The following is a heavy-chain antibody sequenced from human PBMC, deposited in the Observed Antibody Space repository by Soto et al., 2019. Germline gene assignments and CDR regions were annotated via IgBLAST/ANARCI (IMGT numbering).Heavy chain of an antibody. Sequence: QVQLAQSGTEVKQPGASVKVSCKASGYSFTYYAIHWVRQAPGQRLEWMGWINAGYGSTKYSQKFQDRVTISSDTSASTAYMELSSLRSEDTAVYYCARAYKDPSIDAFDIWGQGTMVTVSS. CDR1: GYSFTYYA. D-gene: IGHD1-1*01. CDR3: ARAYKDPSIDAFDI. V-gene: IGHV1-3*01. CDR2: INAGYGST. J-gene: IGHJ3*02.